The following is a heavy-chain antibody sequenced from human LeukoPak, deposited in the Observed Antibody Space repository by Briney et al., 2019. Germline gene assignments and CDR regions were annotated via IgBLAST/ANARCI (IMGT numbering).Heavy chain of an antibody. CDR2: IYAGDSDT. V-gene: IGHV5-51*01. J-gene: IGHJ4*02. CDR3: AIPLGVDGYSYGLR. D-gene: IGHD5-18*01. Sequence: LGESLKISCKGIGYSFSTYWIAWVRQTPGKGLEWVGVIYAGDSDTRYDPSFQGQVTISADKSISTAYLQWSSLKASDTAMYYCAIPLGVDGYSYGLRWGQGTLVTVSS. CDR1: GYSFSTYW.